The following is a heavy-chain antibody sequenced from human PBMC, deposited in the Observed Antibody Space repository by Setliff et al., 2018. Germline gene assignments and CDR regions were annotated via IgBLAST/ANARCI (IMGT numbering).Heavy chain of an antibody. V-gene: IGHV7-4-1*02. CDR3: ARGSGTYASSSRVFHY. J-gene: IGHJ4*02. CDR2: INTNTGNP. Sequence: ASVKVSCKASGYTFTTFTMNWVRQAPGQGLEWMGWINTNTGNPTYAQGFTGRFVFSLDTSVSTAYLQINSLEAEDTAVYYCARGSGTYASSSRVFHYWGQGTLVTVSS. D-gene: IGHD6-6*01. CDR1: GYTFTTFT.